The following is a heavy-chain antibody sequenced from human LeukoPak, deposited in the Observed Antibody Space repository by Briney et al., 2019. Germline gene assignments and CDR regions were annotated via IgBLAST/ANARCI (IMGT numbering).Heavy chain of an antibody. J-gene: IGHJ3*02. CDR1: GFTFVDYA. CDR2: ISWNSGSI. Sequence: GWSLRLSCAASGFTFVDYAMHWVRQAPGRGLEGVSGISWNSGSIGYADSVKGRFTISRDNAKNSLYLQMNSLRAEDTALYYCAKDIADSSGYYYDPYDAFDIWGQGTMVTVSS. V-gene: IGHV3-9*01. CDR3: AKDIADSSGYYYDPYDAFDI. D-gene: IGHD3-22*01.